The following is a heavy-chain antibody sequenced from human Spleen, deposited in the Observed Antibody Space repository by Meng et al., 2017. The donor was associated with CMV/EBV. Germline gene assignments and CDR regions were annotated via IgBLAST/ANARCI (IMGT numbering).Heavy chain of an antibody. Sequence: GSLRLSCTVSGGSISAGDYWGWIRQPPGKGLEWIGTIYYSGNTYYNPSLKSRVTISVDTSKDQFSLKLSSVTAADTAVYYCTKVASSVLNWFDPWGQGALVTVSS. D-gene: IGHD2-15*01. CDR1: GGSISAGDY. J-gene: IGHJ5*02. V-gene: IGHV4-39*07. CDR3: TKVASSVLNWFDP. CDR2: IYYSGNT.